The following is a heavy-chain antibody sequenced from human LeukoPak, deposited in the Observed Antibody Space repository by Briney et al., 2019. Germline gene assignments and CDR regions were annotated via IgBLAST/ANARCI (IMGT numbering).Heavy chain of an antibody. V-gene: IGHV3-66*01. CDR1: GFTLSSNY. D-gene: IGHD3-10*01. CDR3: ARDSPFYGSGRGPSYGMDV. J-gene: IGHJ6*02. CDR2: IYSGGST. Sequence: GGSLRLSCAASGFTLSSNYMSWVRQAPGKGLEWVSVIYSGGSTYYADSVKGRFTISRDNSKNTLYLQMNSLRAEDKAVYYCARDSPFYGSGRGPSYGMDVWGQGTTVTVSS.